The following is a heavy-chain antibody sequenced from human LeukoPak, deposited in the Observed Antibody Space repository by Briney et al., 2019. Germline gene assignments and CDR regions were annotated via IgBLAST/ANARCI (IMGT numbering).Heavy chain of an antibody. CDR3: AKDLVRWELNPFFDY. V-gene: IGHV3-23*01. CDR2: ISGSGGST. J-gene: IGHJ4*02. Sequence: GGSLRLSCAASGFTFSSYAMSWVRLAPGKGLEWVSAISGSGGSTYYADSVKGRFTISRDNSKNTLYLQMNSLRAEDTALYYCAKDLVRWELNPFFDYWGQGTLVTVSS. CDR1: GFTFSSYA. D-gene: IGHD1-26*01.